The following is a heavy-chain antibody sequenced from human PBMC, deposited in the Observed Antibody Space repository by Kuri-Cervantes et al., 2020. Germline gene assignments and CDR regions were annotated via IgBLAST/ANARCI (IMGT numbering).Heavy chain of an antibody. CDR2: IIPIFGTA. D-gene: IGHD1-1*01. J-gene: IGHJ4*02. CDR1: GGTFSSYA. Sequence: TVKVSCKASGGTFSSYAISWVRQAPGQGLEWMGGIIPIFGTANYAQKFQGRVTITTDESTSTAYMELSSLRSEDTAVYYCATHPEGSVQDFGYWGQGTLVTVSS. CDR3: ATHPEGSVQDFGY. V-gene: IGHV1-69*05.